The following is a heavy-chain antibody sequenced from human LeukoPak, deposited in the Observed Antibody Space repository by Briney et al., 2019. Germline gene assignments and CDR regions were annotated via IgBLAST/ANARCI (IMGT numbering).Heavy chain of an antibody. CDR1: GFTFSTCG. V-gene: IGHV3-30*02. J-gene: IGHJ6*03. Sequence: PGGSLRLSCAASGFTFSTCGMHWVRQAPGKGLEWVGFIRYGGSDIYYGDSVKGRFTISRDNSKNTLYLQMNSLRGEDTAVYYCAKEPYSSVYYFYYMDVWGKGTTVTVSS. CDR3: AKEPYSSVYYFYYMDV. CDR2: IRYGGSDI. D-gene: IGHD6-25*01.